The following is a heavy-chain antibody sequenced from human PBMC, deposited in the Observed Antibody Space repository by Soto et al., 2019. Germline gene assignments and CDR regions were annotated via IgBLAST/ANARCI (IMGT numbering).Heavy chain of an antibody. CDR1: GFTFSNYG. D-gene: IGHD1-26*01. CDR3: AKARVRIVGAHSFDS. J-gene: IGHJ4*02. V-gene: IGHV3-30*18. CDR2: ISGNGDKR. Sequence: GGSLRLSCVASGFTFSNYGMHWVRQPPGKGLEWVSLISGNGDKRYYADSVRGRLIISRDNSKDTLYLQMNSLGPDDTAVYFCAKARVRIVGAHSFDSWGQGTPVTVSS.